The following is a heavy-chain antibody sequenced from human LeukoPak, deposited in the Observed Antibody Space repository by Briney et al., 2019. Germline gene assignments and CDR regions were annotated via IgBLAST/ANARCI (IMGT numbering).Heavy chain of an antibody. V-gene: IGHV4-34*01. CDR3: ASTHCSSTSCYLLDVFDI. Sequence: PSETLSLTCAVYGGSFSGYYWSWIRQPPGKGLEWIGEINHSGSTNYNPSLKSRVTISVDTSKSQFSLKLSSVTAADTAVYYCASTHCSSTSCYLLDVFDIWGQGTMVTVSS. CDR1: GGSFSGYY. D-gene: IGHD2-2*01. J-gene: IGHJ3*02. CDR2: INHSGST.